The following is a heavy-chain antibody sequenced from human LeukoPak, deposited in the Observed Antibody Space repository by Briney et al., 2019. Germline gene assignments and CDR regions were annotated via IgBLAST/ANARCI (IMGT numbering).Heavy chain of an antibody. CDR2: INPNSGGT. D-gene: IGHD5-18*01. CDR3: ARYRGIPLTSALDY. J-gene: IGHJ4*02. CDR1: GYTFTGFY. V-gene: IGHV1-2*02. Sequence: GASVKVSCKASGYTFTGFYLHWVRQAPGQGLEWMGWINPNSGGTTYAQKFRDRVTMTRHTSIFTAYMELSGLRSDDTAVYYCARYRGIPLTSALDYWGQGTLVTVSS.